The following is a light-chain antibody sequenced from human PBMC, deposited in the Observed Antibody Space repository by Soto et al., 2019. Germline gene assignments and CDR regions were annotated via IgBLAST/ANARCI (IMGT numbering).Light chain of an antibody. CDR3: HHSKSGPWT. CDR2: DAS. J-gene: IGKJ1*01. V-gene: IGKV1-5*01. Sequence: DIEITQSPATLSASVGDRVTITCRASQTIRRWVAWYQQRPGKAPKVLIDDASTLESGVPARVSGSGSETEFSLTISSLQPEDSATYYCHHSKSGPWTFGQGKKVEI. CDR1: QTIRRW.